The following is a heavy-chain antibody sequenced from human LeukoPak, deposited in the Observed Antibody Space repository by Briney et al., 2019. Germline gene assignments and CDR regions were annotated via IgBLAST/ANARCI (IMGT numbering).Heavy chain of an antibody. V-gene: IGHV1-69*05. Sequence: SVKVSCNASGGTFSSYAISLVRQPPGQGLEWMGGIIPIFGTANDAQKFQGRVTITTDESTSTAYMELSSLRSEDTAVYYCASSKPGRIAAAGYDYWGQGTLVTVSS. J-gene: IGHJ4*02. CDR1: GGTFSSYA. CDR3: ASSKPGRIAAAGYDY. CDR2: IIPIFGTA. D-gene: IGHD6-13*01.